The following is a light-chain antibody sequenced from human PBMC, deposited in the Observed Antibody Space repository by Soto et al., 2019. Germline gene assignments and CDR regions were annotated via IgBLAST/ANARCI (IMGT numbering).Light chain of an antibody. CDR3: QRYDNLPLT. J-gene: IGKJ3*01. CDR2: NAS. CDR1: RNIERW. Sequence: IQMTQSPSTLSASVGDRVTITCRASRNIERWLAWYQQKPGKPPKLLILNASTLGSGVPSRFSGGGSGTEFTLTINSLQSEDFAVYFCQRYDNLPLTFGPGTKLDIK. V-gene: IGKV1-5*01.